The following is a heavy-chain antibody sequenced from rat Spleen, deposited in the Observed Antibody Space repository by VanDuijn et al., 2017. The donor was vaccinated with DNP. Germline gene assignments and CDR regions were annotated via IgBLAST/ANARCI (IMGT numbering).Heavy chain of an antibody. Sequence: QVQLKESGPGLVQPSQTLSLTCTVSGFSLTSNSVSWVRQPPGKGLEWMGAIWSGGTTDYNPAFKSRRSISRDTSKSQVFLKMNRLQTDDTAIYYCTRESWGYVMDAWGQGASVTVSS. CDR3: TRESWGYVMDA. J-gene: IGHJ4*01. CDR2: IWSGGTT. D-gene: IGHD4-6*01. CDR1: GFSLTSNS. V-gene: IGHV2-15*01.